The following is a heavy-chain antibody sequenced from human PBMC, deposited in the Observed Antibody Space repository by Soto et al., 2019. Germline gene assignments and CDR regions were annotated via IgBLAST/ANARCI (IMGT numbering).Heavy chain of an antibody. J-gene: IGHJ4*02. CDR2: ISYGGGTT. Sequence: PXGSLRLSCAASEFTFSNYAMSWVRQAPRKGLEWVSAISYGGGTTYYADSVKGRFTISRDNSKNTLYLQMNSLRAEDTAVYYYXXXXXYYXDSTGYHFDYWGQGTLVTVSS. CDR3: XXXXXYYXDSTGYHFDY. V-gene: IGHV3-23*01. D-gene: IGHD3-22*01. CDR1: EFTFSNYA.